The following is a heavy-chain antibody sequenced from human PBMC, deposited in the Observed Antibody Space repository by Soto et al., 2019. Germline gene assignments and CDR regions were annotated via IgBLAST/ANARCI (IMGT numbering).Heavy chain of an antibody. CDR2: IYYSGST. CDR1: GGSISSGGYY. V-gene: IGHV4-31*03. Sequence: SETLSLTCTVSGGSISSGGYYWSWIRQHPGKGLEWIGYIYYSGSTYYNPSLKSRVTISVDTSKNQFSLKLSSVTAADTAVYYCARTRGRFLERLAILEVWGQGTTVTVSS. CDR3: ARTRGRFLERLAILEV. J-gene: IGHJ6*02. D-gene: IGHD3-3*01.